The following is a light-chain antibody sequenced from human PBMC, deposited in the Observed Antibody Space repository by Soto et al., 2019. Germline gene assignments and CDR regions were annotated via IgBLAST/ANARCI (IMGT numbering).Light chain of an antibody. CDR2: DNN. CDR1: SSNIGNNY. CDR3: GTWDSSLSGVI. J-gene: IGLJ2*01. Sequence: QSVLTQPPSVYAAPGQKVNISCSGSSSNIGNNYVSWYQQLPGTAPKLLIYDNNKRPSGIPDRFSGSKSGTSATLGITGLQTGDEADYYCGTWDSSLSGVIFGGGTKLTVL. V-gene: IGLV1-51*01.